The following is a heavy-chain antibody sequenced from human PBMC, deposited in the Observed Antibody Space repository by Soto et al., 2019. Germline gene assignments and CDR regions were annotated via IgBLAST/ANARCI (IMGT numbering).Heavy chain of an antibody. D-gene: IGHD2-15*01. J-gene: IGHJ6*02. V-gene: IGHV1-69*13. Sequence: SVKVSCKASGGTFSSYAISWVRQAPGQGLEWMGGIIPIFGTANYAQKFQGRVTITADESTSTAYMELSSLRSEDTAVYYCAVVVVAATDPPYYYGMNVWGQGTTVTVSS. CDR1: GGTFSSYA. CDR3: AVVVVAATDPPYYYGMNV. CDR2: IIPIFGTA.